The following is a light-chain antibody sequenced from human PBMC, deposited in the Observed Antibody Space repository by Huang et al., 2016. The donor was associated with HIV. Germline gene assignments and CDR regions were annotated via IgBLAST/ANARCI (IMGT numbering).Light chain of an antibody. Sequence: DIQMTQSPSSLSASVGDRVIMTCRASQTITTYLNWYQQRPGKAPKRLIYAASSLQSRVPSRFSGSGSGTDFTLTISSLQPEDFATYYCQQSYSSLLSFGGGTKVAIK. CDR2: AAS. CDR1: QTITTY. V-gene: IGKV1-39*01. J-gene: IGKJ4*01. CDR3: QQSYSSLLS.